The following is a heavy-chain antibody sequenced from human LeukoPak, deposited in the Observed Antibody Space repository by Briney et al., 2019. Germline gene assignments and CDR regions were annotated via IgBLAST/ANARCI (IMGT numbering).Heavy chain of an antibody. Sequence: PSETLSLTCTVSGGSISSSSYYWGWIRQPPGKGLEWIGSIYYSGSTYYNPSLKSRVTISVDTSKNQFSLKLSSVTAADTAVYYCARGQKSVVVPAALDYCGQGTLVTVSS. V-gene: IGHV4-39*01. CDR1: GGSISSSSYY. J-gene: IGHJ4*02. CDR3: ARGQKSVVVPAALDY. D-gene: IGHD2-2*01. CDR2: IYYSGST.